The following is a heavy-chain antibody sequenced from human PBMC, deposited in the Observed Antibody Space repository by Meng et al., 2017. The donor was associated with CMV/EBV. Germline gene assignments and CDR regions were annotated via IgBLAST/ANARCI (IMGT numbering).Heavy chain of an antibody. J-gene: IGHJ4*02. CDR2: INSDGSST. V-gene: IGHV3-74*01. Sequence: PSCAAFGFTLRSYWMHWVRQAPGKGLVWVSRINSDGSSTSYAASVKGRFTISRDNAKNTLYLQMTSLRAEDTAVYYCARRKEGPFDYWGQGTLVTVSS. CDR1: GFTLRSYW. CDR3: ARRKEGPFDY.